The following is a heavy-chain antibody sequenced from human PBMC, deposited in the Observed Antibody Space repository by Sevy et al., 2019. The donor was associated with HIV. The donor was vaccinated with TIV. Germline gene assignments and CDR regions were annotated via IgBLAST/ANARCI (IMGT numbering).Heavy chain of an antibody. CDR1: GFTFSSYS. J-gene: IGHJ6*02. CDR3: AGAQGSRSGGGMDV. D-gene: IGHD6-13*01. Sequence: GGSLRLSCAASGFTFSSYSMNWVRQAPGKGLEWVSNISSSSSTIYYADSVKGRFTISRDNAKNSLYLQMNSLRAEDTAVYYWAGAQGSRSGGGMDVWGQGTTVTVSS. CDR2: ISSSSSTI. V-gene: IGHV3-48*01.